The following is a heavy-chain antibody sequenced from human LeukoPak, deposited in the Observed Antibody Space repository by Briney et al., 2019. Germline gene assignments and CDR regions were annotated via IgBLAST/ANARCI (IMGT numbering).Heavy chain of an antibody. V-gene: IGHV3-30*14. CDR3: ARGPSGYHNT. Sequence: GGSLRLSCAASGFTFSSYAMHWVRQAPGKGLEWVTIISYDGTNKYYADSVKGRFTISRDNSKNTLYLQMNSLRAEDTAVYYCARGPSGYHNTGGQGTLVTVSS. D-gene: IGHD5-12*01. CDR2: ISYDGTNK. CDR1: GFTFSSYA. J-gene: IGHJ4*02.